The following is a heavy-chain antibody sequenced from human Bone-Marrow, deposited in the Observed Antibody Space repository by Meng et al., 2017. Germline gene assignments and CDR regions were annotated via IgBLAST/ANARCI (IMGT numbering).Heavy chain of an antibody. Sequence: VQTQESVSGMVKLSETWSRPRTVSGGSIVSSYWSWIRQAGGKGREWIGRIYTSGSTNYKPSLKSRVTMSVDTSKNQFSLKLSSVTAADTAVYYCARAGGVAVAGIFLGFDPWGQGTLVTVSS. V-gene: IGHV4-4*07. J-gene: IGHJ5*02. CDR3: ARAGGVAVAGIFLGFDP. CDR2: IYTSGST. CDR1: GGSIVSSY. D-gene: IGHD6-19*01.